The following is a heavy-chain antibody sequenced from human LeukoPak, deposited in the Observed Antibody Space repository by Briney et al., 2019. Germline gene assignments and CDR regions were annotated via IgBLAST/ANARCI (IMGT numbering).Heavy chain of an antibody. D-gene: IGHD3-3*01. CDR1: GGSISSGGYS. CDR3: ARHDYRGYDFWSGYYGAPTYAFDI. CDR2: IYYSGST. J-gene: IGHJ3*02. Sequence: SQTLSLTCAVSGGSISSGGYSWSWIRQPPGKGLEWIGYIYYSGSTNYNPSLKSRVTISVDTSKNQFSLKLSSVTAADTAVYYCARHDYRGYDFWSGYYGAPTYAFDIWGQGTMVTVSS. V-gene: IGHV4-30-4*07.